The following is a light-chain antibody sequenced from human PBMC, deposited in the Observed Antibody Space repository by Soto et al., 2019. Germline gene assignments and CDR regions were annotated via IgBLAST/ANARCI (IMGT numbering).Light chain of an antibody. Sequence: DIQMTQSPSTLSASVGDRVTITFRASQSISSWLAWYQQKPGKAPTLLIYDASSLQSGVPSRFSGSGSGTEFTLTISSLQPDDFATYYCQQYQIDWTFGQGTKVDIK. V-gene: IGKV1-5*01. CDR1: QSISSW. J-gene: IGKJ1*01. CDR2: DAS. CDR3: QQYQIDWT.